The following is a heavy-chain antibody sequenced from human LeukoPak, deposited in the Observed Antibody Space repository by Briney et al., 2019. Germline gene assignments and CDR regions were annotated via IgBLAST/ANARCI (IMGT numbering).Heavy chain of an antibody. CDR2: IYYSGST. D-gene: IGHD3-9*01. V-gene: IGHV4-59*12. J-gene: IGHJ4*02. Sequence: PSETLSLTCTVSGGSISSYYWSWIRQPPGKGLEWIGYIYYSGSTNYNPSLKSRVTISVDRSKNQFSLKLSSVTAADTPVYYCARGVGRGYDILTGYYNAPYFDYWGQGTLVTVSS. CDR1: GGSISSYY. CDR3: ARGVGRGYDILTGYYNAPYFDY.